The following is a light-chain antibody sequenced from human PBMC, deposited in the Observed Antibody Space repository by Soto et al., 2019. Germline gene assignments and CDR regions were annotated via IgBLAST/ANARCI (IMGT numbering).Light chain of an antibody. CDR1: DSDIGDYDY. CDR3: RSYSISTAYL. Sequence: QSALTQPASVSGSPGQSITISCTGTDSDIGDYDYVSWYQLHPGKAPNLVLFEVSNRPSGVSYRFAGSKSGNTASLTISGLQAEDEADYFCRSYSISTAYLFGTGTKVTVL. J-gene: IGLJ1*01. CDR2: EVS. V-gene: IGLV2-14*01.